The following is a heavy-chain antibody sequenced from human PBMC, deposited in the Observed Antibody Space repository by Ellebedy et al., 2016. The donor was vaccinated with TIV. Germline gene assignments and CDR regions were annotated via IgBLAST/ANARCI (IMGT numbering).Heavy chain of an antibody. CDR2: INHNGST. J-gene: IGHJ1*01. Sequence: MPSETLSLTCAVSGGSISSSNWWSWVRQPPGKGLEWIGEINHNGSTNYNPSLKSRVTISVDTSKNQFSLKLSSVTAADTAVYYCARLLAYCGGDCGGFQHWGQGTLVTVSS. D-gene: IGHD2-21*02. CDR1: GGSISSSNW. CDR3: ARLLAYCGGDCGGFQH. V-gene: IGHV4-4*02.